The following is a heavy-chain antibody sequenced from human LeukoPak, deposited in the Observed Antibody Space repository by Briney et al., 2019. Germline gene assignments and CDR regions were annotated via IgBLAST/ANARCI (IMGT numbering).Heavy chain of an antibody. Sequence: SETLSLTCTVSGGSVSSGNSYWSWIRQPPGKGLEWIGYIYYSGSTNYNPSLKSRVTISVDTSKNQFSLKLSSVSAADTAVYYCARVEYYDILTGSGGVGYWGQGILVTVSS. D-gene: IGHD3-9*01. CDR1: GGSVSSGNSY. CDR3: ARVEYYDILTGSGGVGY. CDR2: IYYSGST. J-gene: IGHJ4*02. V-gene: IGHV4-61*01.